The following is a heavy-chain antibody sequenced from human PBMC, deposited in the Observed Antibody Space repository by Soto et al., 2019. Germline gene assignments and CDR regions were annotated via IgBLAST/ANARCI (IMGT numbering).Heavy chain of an antibody. V-gene: IGHV3-33*01. D-gene: IGHD6-19*01. CDR2: IWYDGSNK. CDR1: GFTFSSYG. Sequence: GGSLRLSCAASGFTFSSYGMHWVRQAPGKGLEWVAVIWYDGSNKYYADSVKGRFTISRDNSKNTLYLQMNSLRAEDTAVYYCARDGYSSGWSPTFDYWGQGTLVTVSS. J-gene: IGHJ4*02. CDR3: ARDGYSSGWSPTFDY.